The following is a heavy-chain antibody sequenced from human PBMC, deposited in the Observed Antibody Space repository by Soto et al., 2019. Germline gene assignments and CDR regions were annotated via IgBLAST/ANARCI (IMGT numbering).Heavy chain of an antibody. Sequence: PXGSLILSFAVTGLTFRNYAMQLVRQAPGKGLEWVAVISHDGSSQYYADSMRGRFTIPRDNSKTTLYLEINSLRTDDTAIYYCAKATSAYTYGYFDFWGQGTVVTVSS. J-gene: IGHJ4*02. V-gene: IGHV3-30*04. D-gene: IGHD5-18*01. CDR1: GLTFRNYA. CDR3: AKATSAYTYGYFDF. CDR2: ISHDGSSQ.